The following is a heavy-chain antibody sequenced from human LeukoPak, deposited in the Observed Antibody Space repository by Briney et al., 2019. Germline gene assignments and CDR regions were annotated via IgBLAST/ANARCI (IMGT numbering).Heavy chain of an antibody. D-gene: IGHD2/OR15-2a*01. Sequence: SETLSLTCTVSGGSVSNYYWSWIRQPPGKGLEWIGYIYYSGSTHYNPSLKSRVTISVDTSKNQFSLKLSSVTAADTAVYYCARFYTNWFDPWGQGTLVTVSS. CDR2: IYYSGST. V-gene: IGHV4-59*02. CDR1: GGSVSNYY. J-gene: IGHJ5*02. CDR3: ARFYTNWFDP.